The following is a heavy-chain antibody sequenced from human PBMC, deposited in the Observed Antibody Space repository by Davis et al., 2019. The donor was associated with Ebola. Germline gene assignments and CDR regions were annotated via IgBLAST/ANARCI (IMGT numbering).Heavy chain of an antibody. Sequence: MPSETLSLTCTVSGGSIRSYYWSWIRQPPGKGLEWIGYIYYSGSTNYNPSLKSRVTISVDTSKNQFSLKLSSVTAADTAVYYCARHSMVRGVIIPFDYWGQGTLVTVSS. CDR2: IYYSGST. D-gene: IGHD3-10*01. J-gene: IGHJ4*02. CDR1: GGSIRSYY. CDR3: ARHSMVRGVIIPFDY. V-gene: IGHV4-59*08.